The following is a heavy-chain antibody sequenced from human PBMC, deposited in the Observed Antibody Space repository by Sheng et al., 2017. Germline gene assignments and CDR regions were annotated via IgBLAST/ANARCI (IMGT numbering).Heavy chain of an antibody. Sequence: QVQLQESDPGLVKPSEILSLTCTVSNGSITSYYWSWIRQPPGKGLEWIGYIYFTGSTTTALLKSRVTISVDTSKNQFSLKLTSVTAADTAVYYCARGGIGYPYYFDYWGQGTLVTVSS. CDR1: NGSITSYY. D-gene: IGHD3-22*01. V-gene: IGHV4-59*01. CDR2: IYFTGST. J-gene: IGHJ4*02. CDR3: ARGGIGYPYYFDY.